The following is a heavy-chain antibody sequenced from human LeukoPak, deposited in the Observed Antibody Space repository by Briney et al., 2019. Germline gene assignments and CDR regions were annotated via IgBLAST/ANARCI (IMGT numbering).Heavy chain of an antibody. CDR3: ARDETDILTGYYSGNFDY. D-gene: IGHD3-9*01. J-gene: IGHJ4*02. Sequence: PGGSLRLSCAASGFTFSSYAMHWVRQAPGKGLEYVSAISSNGGSTYYANSVKGRFTVSRDNSKSTLYLQMGSLRAEDMAVYYCARDETDILTGYYSGNFDYWGQGTLVTVSS. CDR2: ISSNGGST. V-gene: IGHV3-64*01. CDR1: GFTFSSYA.